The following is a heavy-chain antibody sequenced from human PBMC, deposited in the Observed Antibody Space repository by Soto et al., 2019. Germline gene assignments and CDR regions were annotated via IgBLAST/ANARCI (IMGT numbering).Heavy chain of an antibody. CDR2: IIPIFGTA. Sequence: QVQLVQSGAEVKKPGSSVKVSCKANRGTFSSYAIRWVRQAPGQGLEWMGGIIPIFGTANYAQKFQGRVTITADESTSTAYMELSSLRSVDTAVYYCASPNSGSYHFDYWGQGTLVTVSS. J-gene: IGHJ4*02. CDR3: ASPNSGSYHFDY. CDR1: RGTFSSYA. D-gene: IGHD1-26*01. V-gene: IGHV1-69*12.